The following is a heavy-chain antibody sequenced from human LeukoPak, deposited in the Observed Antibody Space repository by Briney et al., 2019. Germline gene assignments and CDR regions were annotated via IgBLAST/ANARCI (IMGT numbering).Heavy chain of an antibody. CDR2: INSDGSGT. Sequence: PGGSLRLSCAASGFTFTNYWMHWVRQVSGKGLVWVSRINSDGSGTRYADFVKGRFTISRDNAKSTVYLQMNSLRTDDTAAYYCARDGMTYGRHFDYWGQGILVTVSS. CDR1: GFTFTNYW. CDR3: ARDGMTYGRHFDY. V-gene: IGHV3-74*01. J-gene: IGHJ4*02. D-gene: IGHD3-10*01.